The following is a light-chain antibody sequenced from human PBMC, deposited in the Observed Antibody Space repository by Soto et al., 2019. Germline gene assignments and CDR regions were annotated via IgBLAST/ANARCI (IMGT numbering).Light chain of an antibody. Sequence: EIVLTQSPATLSLSPGERATLSCRSSQSVSSYLAWYQQKPGQAPRLLIYDASNRATGIPARFSGSGSGTDFTLPISRLEPEDFAVYYCQQRSNWLITFGQGTRLEIK. CDR1: QSVSSY. CDR2: DAS. CDR3: QQRSNWLIT. V-gene: IGKV3-11*01. J-gene: IGKJ5*01.